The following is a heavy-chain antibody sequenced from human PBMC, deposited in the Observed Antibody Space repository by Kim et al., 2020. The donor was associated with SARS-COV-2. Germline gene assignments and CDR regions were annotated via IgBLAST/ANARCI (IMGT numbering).Heavy chain of an antibody. J-gene: IGHJ5*02. Sequence: GESLKISCKGSGYSFTSYWIGWVRQMPGKGLEWMGIIYPGDSDTRYSPSFQGQVTISADKSISTAYLQWSSLKASDTAMYYCASVPREGKLERPERGWFDPWGQGALVTVSP. CDR1: GYSFTSYW. CDR3: ASVPREGKLERPERGWFDP. CDR2: IYPGDSDT. D-gene: IGHD3-3*01. V-gene: IGHV5-51*01.